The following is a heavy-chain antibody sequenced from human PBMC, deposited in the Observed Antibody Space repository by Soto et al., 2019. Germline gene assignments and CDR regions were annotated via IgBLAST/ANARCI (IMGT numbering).Heavy chain of an antibody. Sequence: GGSLRLSCAASGFTFSSYNMNWVRQAPGKGLEWVSSISTSSSYISYADSVKGRFTISRDNAKNSLYLHMNSLRAEDTAVYYCAKPGVDTAMAPFDYWGQGTLVTVSS. J-gene: IGHJ4*02. D-gene: IGHD5-18*01. CDR3: AKPGVDTAMAPFDY. CDR1: GFTFSSYN. V-gene: IGHV3-21*01. CDR2: ISTSSSYI.